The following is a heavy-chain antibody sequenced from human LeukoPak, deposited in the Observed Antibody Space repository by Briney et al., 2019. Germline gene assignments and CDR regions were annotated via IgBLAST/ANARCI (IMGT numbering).Heavy chain of an antibody. CDR1: GFTFSSYW. Sequence: GSLRLSCAASGFTFSSYWMHRVRQAPGKGLVWVSRINTDGGRTDYADSVKGRFTISRDNAKNSLYLQMNSLRAGDTAVYYCARGMVGGYCSGGSCFDAFDIWGQGTMVTVSS. CDR2: INTDGGRT. D-gene: IGHD2-15*01. V-gene: IGHV3-74*01. CDR3: ARGMVGGYCSGGSCFDAFDI. J-gene: IGHJ3*02.